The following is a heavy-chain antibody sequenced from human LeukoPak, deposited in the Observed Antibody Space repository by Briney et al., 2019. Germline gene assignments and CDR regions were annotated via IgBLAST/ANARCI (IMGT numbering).Heavy chain of an antibody. V-gene: IGHV4-59*01. Sequence: PSETLSLTCTVSGGSISSYYWSWIRQPPGKGLEWIGYIYYSGSSNYNPSLKSRVTISLDTSKNQFSLKLSSVTAADTAVYYCAKKSSSWYLGRLVDWFDPWGQGTLVTVSS. D-gene: IGHD6-13*01. J-gene: IGHJ5*02. CDR1: GGSISSYY. CDR3: AKKSSSWYLGRLVDWFDP. CDR2: IYYSGSS.